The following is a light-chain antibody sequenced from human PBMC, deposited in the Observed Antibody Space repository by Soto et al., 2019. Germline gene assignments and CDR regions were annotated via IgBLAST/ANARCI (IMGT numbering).Light chain of an antibody. J-gene: IGKJ1*01. Sequence: DIVMTQSPDSLAVSLGERATINCKSSQNLLYSRNNNNYLAWYQQKPGQPPKLLIYWASTRESGVPARFSGSGSGTDITLTISSLQAEDVEVDYCPQHYGIPDTFGKGTKVEL. V-gene: IGKV4-1*01. CDR3: PQHYGIPDT. CDR1: QNLLYSRNNNNY. CDR2: WAS.